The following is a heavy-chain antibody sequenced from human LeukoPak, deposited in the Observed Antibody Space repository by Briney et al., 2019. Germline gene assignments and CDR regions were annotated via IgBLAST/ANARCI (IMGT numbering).Heavy chain of an antibody. D-gene: IGHD6-13*01. CDR3: ASASSHRTAAGGDY. Sequence: PGGPLRLSCAASGFTFSTYWMHWVRQAPGKGLVSVSRINGDGGSRNYADSVKGRFTISRDNAKNTLYLQMSSLRVKDTAVYYCASASSHRTAAGGDYWGQGTLVTVST. J-gene: IGHJ4*02. CDR1: GFTFSTYW. CDR2: INGDGGSR. V-gene: IGHV3-74*01.